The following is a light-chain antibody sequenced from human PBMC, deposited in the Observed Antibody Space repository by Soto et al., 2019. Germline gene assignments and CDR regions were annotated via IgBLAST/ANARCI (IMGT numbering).Light chain of an antibody. J-gene: IGKJ1*01. Sequence: EIVMTQSPATLSVSPGDRATLSCRASQSVSSTYLGWYQQKPGQAPRLLIYGASNRATGIPDRFSGSGSGTDFTLTISRLEPEDFAVYYCQQYGTSPRTFGQGTKVDIK. CDR2: GAS. V-gene: IGKV3-20*01. CDR1: QSVSSTY. CDR3: QQYGTSPRT.